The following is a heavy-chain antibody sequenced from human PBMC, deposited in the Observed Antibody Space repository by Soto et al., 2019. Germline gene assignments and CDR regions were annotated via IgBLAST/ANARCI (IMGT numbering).Heavy chain of an antibody. V-gene: IGHV4-31*03. CDR3: ARCRDAFGFDS. Sequence: SETLSLTCSVSGGSIGSSSYYWGWIRQPPGKGLEWIGYIHYRGRTSYNPSLESRASISLDTSGHHFSLKLTSVTAADTAVYYCARCRDAFGFDSWGQGTLVTVSS. CDR1: GGSIGSSSYY. D-gene: IGHD2-15*01. J-gene: IGHJ4*02. CDR2: IHYRGRT.